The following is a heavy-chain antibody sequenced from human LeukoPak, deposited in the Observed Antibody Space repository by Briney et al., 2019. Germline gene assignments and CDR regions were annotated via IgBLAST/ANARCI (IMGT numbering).Heavy chain of an antibody. CDR1: GGSFSGYY. CDR3: VTYYFDSSGPRKNY. V-gene: IGHV4-34*01. Sequence: PSETLSLTCAVYGGSFSGYYWSWIRQPPGKGLEWIGEINHSGSTNYNPSLKSRVTISVDTSKKQFSLKLSSVTAADTAVYYCVTYYFDSSGPRKNYWGQGTLVTVSS. J-gene: IGHJ4*02. CDR2: INHSGST. D-gene: IGHD3-22*01.